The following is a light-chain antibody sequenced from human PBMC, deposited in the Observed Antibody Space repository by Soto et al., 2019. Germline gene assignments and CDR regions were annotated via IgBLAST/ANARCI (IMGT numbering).Light chain of an antibody. J-gene: IGLJ3*02. V-gene: IGLV2-14*01. CDR1: SSDVGGYNY. CDR2: EVS. CDR3: ISYTSSSTWV. Sequence: QSVLTQPASVSGAPGQSITISCTGTSSDVGGYNYVSWYQQHPGKAPKLMIYEVSNRPSGVSDRFSGSRSGNTASLTISGLQDEDESYYYCISYTSSSTWVFGGGTKLTVL.